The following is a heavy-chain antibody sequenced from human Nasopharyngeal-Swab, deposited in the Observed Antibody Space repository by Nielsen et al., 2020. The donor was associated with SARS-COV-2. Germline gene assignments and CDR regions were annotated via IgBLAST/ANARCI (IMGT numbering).Heavy chain of an antibody. V-gene: IGHV4-39*07. D-gene: IGHD5-18*01. Sequence: LRLSCTVSGGSISSSSYYWGWIRPPPGKGLEWIGSIYYSGSTYYNPSLKSRVTISVDTSKNQFSLKLSSVTAADTAVYYCARDHRIQLWLGVYGMDVWGQGTTVTVSS. J-gene: IGHJ6*02. CDR2: IYYSGST. CDR3: ARDHRIQLWLGVYGMDV. CDR1: GGSISSSSYY.